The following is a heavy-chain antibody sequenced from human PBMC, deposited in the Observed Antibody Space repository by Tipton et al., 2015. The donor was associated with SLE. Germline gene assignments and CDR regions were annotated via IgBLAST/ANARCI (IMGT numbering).Heavy chain of an antibody. CDR3: ARRFCTGGVCYEGVDL. V-gene: IGHV4-39*07. J-gene: IGHJ2*01. CDR2: IYYTGST. Sequence: TLSLTCTVSGGSISSSSYYWGWIRQPPGKGLEWIGTIYYTGSTFYNPSLKSRVTISVDTSKNQSYLKLSSVTAADTAVYYCARRFCTGGVCYEGVDLWGRGTLVTVSS. CDR1: GGSISSSSYY. D-gene: IGHD2-8*02.